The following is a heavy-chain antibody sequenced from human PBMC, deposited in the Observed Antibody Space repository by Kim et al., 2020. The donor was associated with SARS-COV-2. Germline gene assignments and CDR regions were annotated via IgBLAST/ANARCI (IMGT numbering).Heavy chain of an antibody. V-gene: IGHV3-23*01. CDR1: GFTFSSEG. J-gene: IGHJ4*02. CDR3: ARGKYLD. Sequence: GGSLRLSCAASGFTFSSEGMGWVRQAPGKGLEWVSSLSAGGTYSYYADSVKGRFTISRDDSKNTLFLQMSSPRAEDTAIYFCARGKYLDWGQGALVTVSS. CDR2: LSAGGTYS. D-gene: IGHD6-6*01.